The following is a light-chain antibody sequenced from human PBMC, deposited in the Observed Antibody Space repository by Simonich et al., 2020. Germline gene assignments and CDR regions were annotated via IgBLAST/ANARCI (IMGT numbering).Light chain of an antibody. Sequence: SYELTQPPSVSVSPGQTARITCSGDKLGDQYACWYQQKPGKSPVLVIYQDSKRPSGIPERFSGSNSGNTATLTISGTQAMDEADYYCQAWDSSYVVFGGGTKLTDL. J-gene: IGLJ2*01. V-gene: IGLV3-1*01. CDR3: QAWDSSYVV. CDR1: KLGDQY. CDR2: QDS.